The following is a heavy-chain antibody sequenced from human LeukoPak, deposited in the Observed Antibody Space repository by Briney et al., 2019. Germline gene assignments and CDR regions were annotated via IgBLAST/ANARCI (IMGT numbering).Heavy chain of an antibody. V-gene: IGHV3-23*01. CDR3: AKKKWEPSVHDAFDI. D-gene: IGHD1-26*01. CDR2: ISADGGAT. Sequence: GGSLRLSCAASAFPFRSRPLSWVRMAPGRGPEWVSGISADGGATDYADSVKGRFTISRDNSKNTLYLQMSSLTVDDTALYYCAKKKWEPSVHDAFDIWGPGAMVTVSS. J-gene: IGHJ3*02. CDR1: AFPFRSRP.